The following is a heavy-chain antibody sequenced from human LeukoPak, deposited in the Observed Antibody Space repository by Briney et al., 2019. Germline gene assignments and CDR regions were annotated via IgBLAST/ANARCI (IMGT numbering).Heavy chain of an antibody. J-gene: IGHJ4*02. CDR1: GYSFTDSY. V-gene: IGHV1-2*02. CDR2: INPNSGGT. CDR3: ARDLGYTTSC. D-gene: IGHD6-13*01. Sequence: GASVKVSCKASGYSFTDSYMHWVRQAPGQELEWMGWINPNSGGTNYAQEFQGRVSMTRDTSISTAYMELSRLKSDDTAVYYCARDLGYTTSCWGQGTLVTVSS.